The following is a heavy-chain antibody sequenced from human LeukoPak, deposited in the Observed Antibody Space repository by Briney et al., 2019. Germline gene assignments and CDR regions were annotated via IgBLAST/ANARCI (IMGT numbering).Heavy chain of an antibody. Sequence: GGSLRLTCAASGFTFSDYYMNWVRQAPGKGLEWVSYISSSGSCIYYADSVKGRFTISRDNTKNSLYLQMISLRAEDTAVYYCARDANYYYGMDVWGQGTTVTVSS. CDR1: GFTFSDYY. D-gene: IGHD2-15*01. J-gene: IGHJ6*02. CDR2: ISSSGSCI. V-gene: IGHV3-11*04. CDR3: ARDANYYYGMDV.